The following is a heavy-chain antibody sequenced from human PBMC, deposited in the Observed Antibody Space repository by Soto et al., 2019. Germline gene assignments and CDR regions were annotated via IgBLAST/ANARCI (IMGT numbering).Heavy chain of an antibody. V-gene: IGHV1-69*13. Sequence: TSVKVTCKDSGGTFSSNASSWVRQAPGQGLEWMGGIIPIFGTANYAQKFQGRVTITADESTSTAYMELSSLRSEDTAVYYCARESTAMANYYYGMDVWGQGTTVTVSS. D-gene: IGHD5-18*01. CDR3: ARESTAMANYYYGMDV. J-gene: IGHJ6*02. CDR1: GGTFSSNA. CDR2: IIPIFGTA.